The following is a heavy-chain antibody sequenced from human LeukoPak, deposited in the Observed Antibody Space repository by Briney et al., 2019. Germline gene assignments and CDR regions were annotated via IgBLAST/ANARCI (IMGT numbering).Heavy chain of an antibody. CDR3: ARVDTAMGVY. D-gene: IGHD5-18*01. CDR2: IYYSGST. CDR1: GGSISSYY. Sequence: SETLSLTCTVSGGSISSYYWSWIRQPPGKGLEWIGYIYYSGSTNYNPSLKSRVTISVDTPKNQFSLKLSSVIAADTAVYYCARVDTAMGVYWGQGILVTVSS. J-gene: IGHJ4*02. V-gene: IGHV4-59*08.